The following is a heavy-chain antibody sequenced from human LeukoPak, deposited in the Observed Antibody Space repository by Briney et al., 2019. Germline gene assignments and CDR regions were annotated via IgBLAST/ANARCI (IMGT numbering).Heavy chain of an antibody. CDR3: ATGAGTPNYYYYGMDV. CDR2: IYTSGST. D-gene: IGHD1-1*01. V-gene: IGHV4-4*07. J-gene: IGHJ6*02. CDR1: GGFISSYY. Sequence: SETLSLTCTVSGGFISSYYLSWIRQPAGKGLEWIGRIYTSGSTNYNPSLKSRVTMSVDTSKSQFSLKLSSVTAADTAVYYCATGAGTPNYYYYGMDVWGQGTTVTVS.